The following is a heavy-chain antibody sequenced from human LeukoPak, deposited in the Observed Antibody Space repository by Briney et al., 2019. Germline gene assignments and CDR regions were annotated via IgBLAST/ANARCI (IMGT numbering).Heavy chain of an antibody. J-gene: IGHJ4*02. Sequence: GGSLRLSCVDSGLTFSNYVMHWVRQAPGMGLEWVADIDTSSSTAYYADSVKGRFTISRDNAKKSLFLQMNSPRADDSAVYYCAKDIAYYYDSSGPLFDNWGQGTLVTVSS. CDR1: GLTFSNYV. CDR3: AKDIAYYYDSSGPLFDN. D-gene: IGHD3-22*01. V-gene: IGHV3-48*04. CDR2: IDTSSSTA.